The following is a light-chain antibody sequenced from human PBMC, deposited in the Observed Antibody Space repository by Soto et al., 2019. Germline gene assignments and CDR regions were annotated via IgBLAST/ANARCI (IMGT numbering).Light chain of an antibody. Sequence: QSALTQPASVSGSPGQSITMSCSGTSEDVGGYNYVSWYQHHPGKAPKLLIYEVTNRPSGLSDRFSGSKSGNTASLTISGLQGEDEADYYCSSYTSSNTLVFGTGTKLTVL. V-gene: IGLV2-14*01. CDR3: SSYTSSNTLV. CDR2: EVT. J-gene: IGLJ1*01. CDR1: SEDVGGYNY.